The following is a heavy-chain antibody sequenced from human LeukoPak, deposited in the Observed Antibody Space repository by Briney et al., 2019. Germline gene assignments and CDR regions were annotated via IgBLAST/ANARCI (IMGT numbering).Heavy chain of an antibody. CDR3: ARLDGSSFKD. D-gene: IGHD6-6*01. CDR1: GGSISTYH. CDR2: IYSSGST. V-gene: IGHV4-4*09. J-gene: IGHJ4*02. Sequence: SETLSLTCSVSGGSISTYHWSWIRQPPGKGLEWIGYIYSSGSTNYNPSLKSRVTISIDTSKNQFSLQLSSVTAADTAVYYCARLDGSSFKDWGQGTLVTVSS.